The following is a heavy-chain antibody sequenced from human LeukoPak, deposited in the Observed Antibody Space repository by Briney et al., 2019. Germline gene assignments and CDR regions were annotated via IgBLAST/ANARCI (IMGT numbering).Heavy chain of an antibody. CDR1: GGSFSGYY. V-gene: IGHV4-34*01. Sequence: SETLSLTCAVHGGSFSGYYWSWIRQPPGKGLEWIGEINHSGSTNYNPSLKSRVTISVDTSKNQFSLKLSSVTAADTAVYYCARGRNYYGSGSPMDVWGQGTTVTVSS. J-gene: IGHJ6*02. D-gene: IGHD3-10*01. CDR3: ARGRNYYGSGSPMDV. CDR2: INHSGST.